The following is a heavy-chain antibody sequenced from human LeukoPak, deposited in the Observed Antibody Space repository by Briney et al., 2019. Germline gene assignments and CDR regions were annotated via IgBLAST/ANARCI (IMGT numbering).Heavy chain of an antibody. CDR1: GFTFSNAW. D-gene: IGHD1-1*01. V-gene: IGHV3-15*01. J-gene: IGHJ4*02. CDR3: TTADWNDGLDY. Sequence: GGSLGLSCAASGFTFSNAWMSWVRQAPGKGLEWVGRIKSKTDGGTTDYAAPVKGRFTISRDDSKNTLYLQMNSLKTEDTAVYYCTTADWNDGLDYWGQGTLVTVSS. CDR2: IKSKTDGGTT.